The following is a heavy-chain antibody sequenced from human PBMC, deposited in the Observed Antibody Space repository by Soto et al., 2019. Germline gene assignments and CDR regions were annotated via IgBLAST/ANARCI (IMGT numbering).Heavy chain of an antibody. CDR1: GFTFGDYA. V-gene: IGHV3-49*04. Sequence: GGSLRLSCTASGFTFGDYAMSWVRQAPGKGLECVGFIRSKAYGGTTEYAASVKGRFTISRDDSKSIAYLQTNSLKTEDTAVYYCTRDAAGTTWVYYYGMDVWDQGTTVTVSS. D-gene: IGHD1-7*01. J-gene: IGHJ6*02. CDR3: TRDAAGTTWVYYYGMDV. CDR2: IRSKAYGGTT.